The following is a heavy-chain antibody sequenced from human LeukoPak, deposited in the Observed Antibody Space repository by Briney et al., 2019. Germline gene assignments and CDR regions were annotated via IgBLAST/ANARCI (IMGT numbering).Heavy chain of an antibody. J-gene: IGHJ5*02. CDR1: GYSFSSYW. Sequence: GESLKISCKGSGYSFSSYWIGWVRQMPGKGLEWMGIVYPGDSDTRYSPSFQGQVTISADKSISTAYLQWSSLKASDTAMYYCAATYYYGSGSYYTTFDPWGQGTLVTVSS. D-gene: IGHD3-10*01. CDR3: AATYYYGSGSYYTTFDP. V-gene: IGHV5-51*01. CDR2: VYPGDSDT.